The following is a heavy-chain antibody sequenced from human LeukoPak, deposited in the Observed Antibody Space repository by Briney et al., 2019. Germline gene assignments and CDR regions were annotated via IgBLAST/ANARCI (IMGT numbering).Heavy chain of an antibody. CDR3: AKDDYGDYGGKVDY. CDR1: GFTFDDYA. J-gene: IGHJ4*02. V-gene: IGHV3-43*02. D-gene: IGHD4-17*01. CDR2: ISGDGGST. Sequence: GGSLRLSCAASGFTFDDYAMHWVRQAPGKGLEWVSLISGDGGSTYYAASVKGRFTISRDNSKNSLYLQMNSLRTEDTALYYCAKDDYGDYGGKVDYWGQGTLVTVSS.